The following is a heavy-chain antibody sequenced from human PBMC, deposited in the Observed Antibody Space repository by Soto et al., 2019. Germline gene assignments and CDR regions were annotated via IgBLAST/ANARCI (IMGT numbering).Heavy chain of an antibody. V-gene: IGHV1-18*01. CDR3: ARIPVVRRPEYYYGMDV. D-gene: IGHD3-10*01. CDR2: ISAYNGNT. J-gene: IGHJ6*02. Sequence: QVHLVQSGAEVKKPGASVKVSCKASGYTFTSYDISWVRQAPGQGLEWMGWISAYNGNTNYAQKLQGRVTMTTDTSTSTAYMELRSLRSDDSAVYYCARIPVVRRPEYYYGMDVWGQGTTVTVSS. CDR1: GYTFTSYD.